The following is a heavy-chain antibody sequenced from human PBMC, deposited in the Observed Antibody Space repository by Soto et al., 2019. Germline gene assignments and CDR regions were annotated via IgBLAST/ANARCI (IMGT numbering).Heavy chain of an antibody. D-gene: IGHD4-17*01. CDR3: ARRYGGTRDY. CDR2: IYYSGST. J-gene: IGHJ4*02. Sequence: SETLSLTCTVSVGSISSYYWSWIRQPPGKGLEWIGYIYYSGSTNYNPSLKSRVTISVDTSKNQFSLKLNSVTAADTAVYYCARRYGGTRDYWGQGTLVTVSS. V-gene: IGHV4-59*08. CDR1: VGSISSYY.